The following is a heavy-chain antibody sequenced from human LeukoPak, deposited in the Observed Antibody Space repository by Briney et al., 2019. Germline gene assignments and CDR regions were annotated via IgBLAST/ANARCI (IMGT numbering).Heavy chain of an antibody. CDR1: GGSFSGYY. CDR3: ARGLVVVPAAPFDY. V-gene: IGHV4-34*01. J-gene: IGHJ4*02. Sequence: SETLSLTCAVYGGSFSGYYWSSIRQPPGKGLEWIGEINHSGSTNYNPSLKSRVTISVDTSKNQFSLKLSSVTAADTAVYYCARGLVVVPAAPFDYWGQGTLVTVSS. CDR2: INHSGST. D-gene: IGHD2-2*01.